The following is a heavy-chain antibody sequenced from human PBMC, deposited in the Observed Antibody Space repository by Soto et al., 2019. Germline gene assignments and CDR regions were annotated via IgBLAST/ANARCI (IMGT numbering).Heavy chain of an antibody. CDR1: GYTFTDYY. J-gene: IGHJ6*02. CDR3: ARDLAFYDLPYYYGMDA. Sequence: QVHLVQSGAEVKKPGASVKVSCKASGYTFTDYYIHWVRQAPGQGLEWMGWIYPKSAVTNTAKKFQGRVTMTRDTSIRTAYMELSSLRSDDTAVYYCARDLAFYDLPYYYGMDAWGQGTTVTVSS. V-gene: IGHV1-2*02. CDR2: IYPKSAVT. D-gene: IGHD3-3*01.